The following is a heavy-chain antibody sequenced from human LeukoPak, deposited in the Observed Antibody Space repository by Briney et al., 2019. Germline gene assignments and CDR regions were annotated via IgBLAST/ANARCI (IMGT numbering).Heavy chain of an antibody. D-gene: IGHD3-10*01. Sequence: GGSLRLSCAASGFTFSSYWMSWVRQAPGKGLEWVANIKQDGSEKYYVDSVKGRFTISRDNAKNSLYLQMNSLRAEDTAVYYCARDPARGGDHYGSGSPLDVWGKGTTVTVSS. J-gene: IGHJ6*04. CDR3: ARDPARGGDHYGSGSPLDV. CDR2: IKQDGSEK. V-gene: IGHV3-7*01. CDR1: GFTFSSYW.